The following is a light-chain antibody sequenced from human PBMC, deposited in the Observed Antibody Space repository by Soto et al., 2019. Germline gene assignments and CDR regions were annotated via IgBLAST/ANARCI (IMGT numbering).Light chain of an antibody. CDR3: SSYTSSSTVV. CDR2: SNN. Sequence: QSVLTQPPSASGTPGQRVTISCSGSSSNIGINTVNWYQQLPGAAPKLLIYSNNQRPSGVPDRFSGSKSGTSASLAISGLQSEDEADYYCSSYTSSSTVVFGGGTKVTVL. V-gene: IGLV1-44*01. CDR1: SSNIGINT. J-gene: IGLJ2*01.